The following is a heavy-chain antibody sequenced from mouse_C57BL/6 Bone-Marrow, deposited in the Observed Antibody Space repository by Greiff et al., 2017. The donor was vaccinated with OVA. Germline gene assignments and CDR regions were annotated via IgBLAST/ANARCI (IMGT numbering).Heavy chain of an antibody. V-gene: IGHV1-18*01. D-gene: IGHD2-4*01. J-gene: IGHJ3*01. CDR1: GYTFTDYN. Sequence: QLQQSGPELVKPGASVKIPCKASGYTFTDYNMDWVKQSHGKSLEWIGDINPNNGGTIYNQKFKGKATLTVDKSSSTAYMELRSLTSEDTAVYYCASGLRRVRGFAYWGQGTLVTVSA. CDR2: INPNNGGT. CDR3: ASGLRRVRGFAY.